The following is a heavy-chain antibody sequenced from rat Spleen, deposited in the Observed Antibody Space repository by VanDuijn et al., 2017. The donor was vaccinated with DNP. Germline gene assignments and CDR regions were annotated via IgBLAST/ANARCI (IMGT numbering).Heavy chain of an antibody. Sequence: EVQLVESGGGLVQPGRSLKLSCAASGFTFSNYDMAWVRQAPTKGLEWVASISTSGGSPYYRDSVKRRFTVSRDNAKSTLYLQMDSLRSEDTATYYCARRNWVFDYWGQGVMVTVSS. D-gene: IGHD5-1*01. V-gene: IGHV5-25*01. J-gene: IGHJ2*01. CDR3: ARRNWVFDY. CDR1: GFTFSNYD. CDR2: ISTSGGSP.